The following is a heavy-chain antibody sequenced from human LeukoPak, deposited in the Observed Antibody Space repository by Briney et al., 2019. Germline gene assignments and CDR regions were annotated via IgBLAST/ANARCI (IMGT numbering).Heavy chain of an antibody. V-gene: IGHV3-64*01. CDR3: ARGRGGPPFDF. D-gene: IGHD3-10*01. CDR2: ISADGGTT. Sequence: HPGGSLRLSCAASGFSFRGYGMHWVRQAPGRGLEYVSAISADGGTTDYFNSVKGRFTISRDNSKNTLYLQMGRLRSDDTAIYYCARGRGGPPFDFWGQGTVVTVAS. J-gene: IGHJ4*02. CDR1: GFSFRGYG.